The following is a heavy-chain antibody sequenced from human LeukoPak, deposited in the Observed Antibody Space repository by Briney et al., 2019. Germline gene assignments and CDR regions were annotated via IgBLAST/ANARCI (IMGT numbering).Heavy chain of an antibody. CDR1: GYTFNNYA. CDR3: ARGPVRLSLNWFDP. D-gene: IGHD3-16*02. J-gene: IGHJ5*02. CDR2: INAGNGNT. V-gene: IGHV1-3*01. Sequence: ASVKVSCKASGYTFNNYAINWVRQAPGQGLEWMGWINAGNGNTKYSQKFQGRVTITRDTSASTAYMELSSLRSEDTAVYYCARGPVRLSLNWFDPWGQGTLVTVSS.